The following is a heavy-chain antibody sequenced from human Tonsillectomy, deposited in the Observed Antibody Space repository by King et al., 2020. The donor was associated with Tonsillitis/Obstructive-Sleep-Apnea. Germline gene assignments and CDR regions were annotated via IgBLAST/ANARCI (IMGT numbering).Heavy chain of an antibody. V-gene: IGHV3-23*04. J-gene: IGHJ6*02. CDR1: GFTFSSYA. CDR3: AKGMGYCSSISCYYAMDV. D-gene: IGHD2-2*01. CDR2: ISGSGGST. Sequence: VQLVESGGGLVQPGGSLRLSCAASGFTFSSYAMSWVRQAPGKGLEWVSAISGSGGSTYYADSVKGRFTISRDNSKNTLYLQMNSLRAEDTAVYYCAKGMGYCSSISCYYAMDVWGQGTTVTVSS.